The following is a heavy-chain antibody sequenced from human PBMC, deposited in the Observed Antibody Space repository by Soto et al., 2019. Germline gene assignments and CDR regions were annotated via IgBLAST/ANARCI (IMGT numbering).Heavy chain of an antibody. V-gene: IGHV3-11*01. CDR3: AIYRGLSYYGSGSPSDL. J-gene: IGHJ5*02. Sequence: QVQLVESGGGLVKPGGSLRLSCAASGFIFSDYYMSWIRQAPGKGLEWVSYISGSGSIVYYADSMKGRFTISRDNAKNSVYLQMNSLRVDDTAVYYCAIYRGLSYYGSGSPSDLWGQGVLVTVSS. D-gene: IGHD3-10*01. CDR2: ISGSGSIV. CDR1: GFIFSDYY.